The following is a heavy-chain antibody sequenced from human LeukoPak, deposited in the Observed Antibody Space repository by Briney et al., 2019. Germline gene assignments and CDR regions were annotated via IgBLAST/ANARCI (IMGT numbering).Heavy chain of an antibody. V-gene: IGHV3-53*01. J-gene: IGHJ6*03. CDR3: ARGSSYGRSSRQTYYYYYMDV. Sequence: GGSLRLSWAASGFTVSSNYMSWVRQAPGEGRGWVSVIYRGGSTYYADSVRAGFTISRDNSKNTLYLQMNSLRAEDTAVYYCARGSSYGRSSRQTYYYYYMDVWGKGTTVTVSS. CDR1: GFTVSSNY. CDR2: IYRGGST. D-gene: IGHD2-2*01.